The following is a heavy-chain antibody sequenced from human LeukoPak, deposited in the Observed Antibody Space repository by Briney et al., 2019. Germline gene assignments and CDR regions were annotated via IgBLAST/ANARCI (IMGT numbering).Heavy chain of an antibody. Sequence: GASVKVSCKASGYTFTGYYMHWVRQAPGQGLEWMGWINPNSGGTNYAQKFQGRVTMTRDTSISTAYMELSRLRSDDTAVYYCARGPYYYDSSGYLHDDAFDIWGQGTMVTVSS. CDR3: ARGPYYYDSSGYLHDDAFDI. V-gene: IGHV1-2*02. CDR2: INPNSGGT. J-gene: IGHJ3*02. D-gene: IGHD3-22*01. CDR1: GYTFTGYY.